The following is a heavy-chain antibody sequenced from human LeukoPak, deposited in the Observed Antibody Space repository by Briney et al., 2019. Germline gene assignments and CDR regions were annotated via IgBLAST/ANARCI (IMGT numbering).Heavy chain of an antibody. CDR1: GLTFSSYG. Sequence: GGSLRLSCAASGLTFSSYGMHWVRQAPGKGLEWVALIWYDGSNKYYADSVKGRFTISRDNSKNTLSLQMNSLRVGDTAVYYCAKSFGYSRSWFDNWGQGTLVTVSS. D-gene: IGHD6-13*01. CDR3: AKSFGYSRSWFDN. CDR2: IWYDGSNK. V-gene: IGHV3-33*06. J-gene: IGHJ4*02.